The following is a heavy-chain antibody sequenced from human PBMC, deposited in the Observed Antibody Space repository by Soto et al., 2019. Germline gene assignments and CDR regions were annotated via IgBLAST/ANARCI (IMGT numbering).Heavy chain of an antibody. D-gene: IGHD3-3*01. CDR2: ISSSSSTI. CDR3: ARDLISGTIVAYFDY. CDR1: GFTFSSYS. V-gene: IGHV3-48*02. J-gene: IGHJ4*02. Sequence: GGSLRLSCAASGFTFSSYSMNWVRQAPGKGLEWVSYISSSSSTIYYADSVKGRFTISRDNAKNSLYLQMNSLRDEDTAVYYCARDLISGTIVAYFDYWGQGTLVTVSS.